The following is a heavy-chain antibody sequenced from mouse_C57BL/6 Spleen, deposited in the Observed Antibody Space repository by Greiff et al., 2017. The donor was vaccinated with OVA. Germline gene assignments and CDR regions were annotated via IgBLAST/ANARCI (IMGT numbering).Heavy chain of an antibody. CDR2: IHPNSGST. V-gene: IGHV1-64*01. D-gene: IGHD1-1*01. CDR1: GYTFTSYW. J-gene: IGHJ1*03. CDR3: ARGPSNYYGSSDWYFDV. Sequence: VQLQQPGAELVKPGASVKLSCKASGYTFTSYWMHWVKQRPGQGLEWIGMIHPNSGSTNYNEKFKSKATLTVDKSSRPAYMQLSSLTSEDAAVYYCARGPSNYYGSSDWYFDVWGTGTTVTVSS.